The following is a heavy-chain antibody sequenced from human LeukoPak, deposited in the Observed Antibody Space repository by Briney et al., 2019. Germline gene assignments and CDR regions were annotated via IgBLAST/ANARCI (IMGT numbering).Heavy chain of an antibody. J-gene: IGHJ4*02. CDR2: ISNNGGYT. CDR1: GFTFSSSA. V-gene: IGHV3-23*01. D-gene: IGHD2-15*01. CDR3: AKQLGYCSDGSCYFPY. Sequence: GESLRLSCAASGFTFSSSAMSWVRQAPGKGLEWVSAISNNGGYTYYADSVQGRFTISGDNSKSTLCLQMNSLRAEDTAVYYCAKQLGYCSDGSCYFPYWGQGTLVTVSS.